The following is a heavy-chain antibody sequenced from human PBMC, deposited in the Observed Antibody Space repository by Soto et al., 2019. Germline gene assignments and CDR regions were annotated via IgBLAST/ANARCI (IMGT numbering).Heavy chain of an antibody. D-gene: IGHD3-22*01. CDR1: GFTFSSYW. CDR2: INSDGSST. Sequence: GGSLRLSCAASGFTFSSYWMHWVRQAPGKGLVWVSRINSDGSSTSYADSVKGRFTISRDNAKNTLYLQMNILGAEDTAVYYCARAPLLDYYDSSGYYGHWGQGTLVTVSS. CDR3: ARAPLLDYYDSSGYYGH. J-gene: IGHJ4*02. V-gene: IGHV3-74*01.